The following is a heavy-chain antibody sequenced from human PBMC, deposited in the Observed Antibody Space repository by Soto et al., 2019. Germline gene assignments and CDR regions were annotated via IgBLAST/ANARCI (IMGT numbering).Heavy chain of an antibody. V-gene: IGHV3-30*18. CDR2: ISYDGKVA. J-gene: IGHJ4*02. CDR1: GFTFSSYG. D-gene: IGHD1-1*01. CDR3: AKEGPIPNWYFDY. Sequence: QVQLVESGGGVVQPGRSRRLSCAASGFTFSSYGMHWVRQAPGKGLEWVTVISYDGKVAYYADSVKGRFTISRDNSKNTLYLQMNSLRTEDTARYYCAKEGPIPNWYFDYLGQGTLVTVSS.